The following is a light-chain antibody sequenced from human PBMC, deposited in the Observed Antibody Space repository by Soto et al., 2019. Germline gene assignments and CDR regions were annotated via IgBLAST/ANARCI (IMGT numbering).Light chain of an antibody. V-gene: IGKV1-39*01. CDR2: SAS. CDR1: QNIRTY. CDR3: QQSFCSPWT. Sequence: DIQMTQSPSSLSASVGDRVTFTCRASQNIRTYLNWYQQKPGKVPDLLIYSASGLRSGVPSRFSGSGSGTDFNLSISSLQPEYFATDFCQQSFCSPWTFGQGTKVVMK. J-gene: IGKJ1*01.